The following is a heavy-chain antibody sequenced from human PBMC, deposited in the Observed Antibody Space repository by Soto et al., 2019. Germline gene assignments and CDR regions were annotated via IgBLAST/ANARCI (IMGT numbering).Heavy chain of an antibody. Sequence: SVKVSCKASGGTFSSYAISWVRQAPGQGLEWMGGIIPIFGTANYAQKFQGRVTITADESTSTAYMELSSLRSEDTAVYYCARYIAARYYYYGMDVWSQGTTVTVSS. D-gene: IGHD6-6*01. CDR3: ARYIAARYYYYGMDV. V-gene: IGHV1-69*13. CDR1: GGTFSSYA. J-gene: IGHJ6*02. CDR2: IIPIFGTA.